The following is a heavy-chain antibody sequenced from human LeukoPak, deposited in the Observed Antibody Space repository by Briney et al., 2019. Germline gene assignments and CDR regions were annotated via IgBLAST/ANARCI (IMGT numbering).Heavy chain of an antibody. J-gene: IGHJ4*02. Sequence: PSETLSLTCTVSGDSISSSGYYWGWIRQPPGKGLEWIGSVYYSGSTYYNPSLKSRVTISVDTSKNQFSLKLNSVTAADTAVYYCARHVGGQSWLVPDYWGQGTLVTVSS. V-gene: IGHV4-39*01. CDR3: ARHVGGQSWLVPDY. D-gene: IGHD6-19*01. CDR1: GDSISSSGYY. CDR2: VYYSGST.